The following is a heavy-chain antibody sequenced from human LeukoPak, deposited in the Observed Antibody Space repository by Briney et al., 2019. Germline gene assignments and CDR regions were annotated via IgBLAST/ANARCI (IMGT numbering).Heavy chain of an antibody. V-gene: IGHV4-4*02. D-gene: IGHD3-3*01. CDR2: IYHSGST. J-gene: IGHJ4*02. CDR3: ARRVTIFGVVQDTPMDY. Sequence: KASETLSLTCTVFGGSISSSNWWSWVRQPPGKGLEWIGEIYHSGSTNYNPSLKSRVTISVDKSKNQFSLKLSSVTAADTAVYYCARRVTIFGVVQDTPMDYWGQGTLVTVSS. CDR1: GGSISSSNW.